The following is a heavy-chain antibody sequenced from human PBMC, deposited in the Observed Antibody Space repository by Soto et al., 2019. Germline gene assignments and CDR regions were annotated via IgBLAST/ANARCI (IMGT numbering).Heavy chain of an antibody. CDR2: ISWISGSI. Sequence: EVQLVESGGGLVQPGRSLRRSCAASGFTFDDYAMHWVRQAPGKGLEWVSGISWISGSIGYADSVKGRFTISRDNAKNSRYLQMNILRAEDTALYYRAKICRASPQCGAGEKVGVGGVSYDYWGQGTLVTVSS. CDR3: AKICRASPQCGAGEKVGVGGVSYDY. CDR1: GFTFDDYA. J-gene: IGHJ4*02. V-gene: IGHV3-9*01. D-gene: IGHD2-8*02.